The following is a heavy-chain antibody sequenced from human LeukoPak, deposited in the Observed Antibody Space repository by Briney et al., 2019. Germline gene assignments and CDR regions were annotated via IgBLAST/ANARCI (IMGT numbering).Heavy chain of an antibody. CDR2: TYYRSKWYN. J-gene: IGHJ6*03. CDR3: ARGIAAAGHPFWYYYYYMDV. D-gene: IGHD6-13*01. Sequence: SQTLSLTCAISGDSVSSNSAAWNWIRQSPSRGLEWLGRTYYRSKWYNDYAVSVKSRITINPDTSKNQFSLQLNSVAPEDTAVYYCARGIAAAGHPFWYYYYYMDVWGKGTTVTISS. CDR1: GDSVSSNSAA. V-gene: IGHV6-1*01.